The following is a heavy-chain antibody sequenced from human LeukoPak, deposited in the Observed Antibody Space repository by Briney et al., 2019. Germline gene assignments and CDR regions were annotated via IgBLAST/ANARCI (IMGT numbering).Heavy chain of an antibody. CDR3: ARETLIDDSSSSNWFDP. Sequence: SETLSLTCTVSGGSISSYYWSWIRQPPGKGLEWIGYIYYSGSTNYNPSLKSRVTISVDTSKNQFSLKLSSVTAADTAVYYCARETLIDDSSSSNWFDPWGRGTLVTVSS. D-gene: IGHD6-13*01. CDR2: IYYSGST. J-gene: IGHJ5*02. CDR1: GGSISSYY. V-gene: IGHV4-59*01.